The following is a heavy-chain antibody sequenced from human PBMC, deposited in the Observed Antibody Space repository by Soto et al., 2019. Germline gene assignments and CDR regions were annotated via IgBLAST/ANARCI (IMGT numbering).Heavy chain of an antibody. CDR2: ICSSGGCT. CDR3: ARDLGGGLNWFDP. Sequence: ASVKVSSKTSGYTFTSYYMHWERQTSGQGLEWMGIICSSGGCTSYAEMFQCRVTMNMDTSTCTVYMELSSLKSVDSAVYYFARDLGGGLNWFDPWGQATLVIVAS. J-gene: IGHJ5*02. D-gene: IGHD3-10*01. CDR1: GYTFTSYY. V-gene: IGHV1-46*01.